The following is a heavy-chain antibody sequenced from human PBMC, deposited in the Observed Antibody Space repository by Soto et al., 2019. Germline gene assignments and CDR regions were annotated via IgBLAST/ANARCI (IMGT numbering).Heavy chain of an antibody. D-gene: IGHD3-9*01. CDR1: GYTFTSYG. CDR2: ISAYNGNT. J-gene: IGHJ4*02. Sequence: QVQLVQSGAEVKKPGASVKVSCKASGYTFTSYGISWVRQAPGQGVEWMGWISAYNGNTNYAQKLQGRVTMTTDTTMSTANMELRGLRSHDTAVYYCARDGTGYDILPGYYIPQYYFDYWGPGTLVTVAS. V-gene: IGHV1-18*01. CDR3: ARDGTGYDILPGYYIPQYYFDY.